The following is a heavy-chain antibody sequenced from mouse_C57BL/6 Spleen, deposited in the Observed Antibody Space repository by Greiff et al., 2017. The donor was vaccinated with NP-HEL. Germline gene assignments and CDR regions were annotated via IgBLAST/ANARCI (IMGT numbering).Heavy chain of an antibody. CDR3: ARGGLLNAMDY. D-gene: IGHD2-3*01. V-gene: IGHV3-1*01. J-gene: IGHJ4*01. Sequence: EVKLVESGPGMVKPSQSLSLTCTVTGYSITSGYDWHWIRHFPGNKLEWMGYISYSGSTNYNPSLKSRISITHDTSKNHFFLKLNSVTTEDTATYYCARGGLLNAMDYWGQGTSVTVSS. CDR2: ISYSGST. CDR1: GYSITSGYD.